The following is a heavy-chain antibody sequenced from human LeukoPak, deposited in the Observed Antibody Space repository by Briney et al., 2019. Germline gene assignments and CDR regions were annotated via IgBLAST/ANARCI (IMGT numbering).Heavy chain of an antibody. D-gene: IGHD4-23*01. CDR1: GFTFTKYE. CDR2: ISSSGSVI. CDR3: ARPTVGY. Sequence: PGGSLRLSCAASGFTFTKYEISWVRQAPGKGLEWVSYISSSGSVILYADSVKGRFTISRDNAKNSLYLQMNSLRAEDTAVYYCARPTVGYWGQGTLVTVSS. V-gene: IGHV3-48*03. J-gene: IGHJ4*02.